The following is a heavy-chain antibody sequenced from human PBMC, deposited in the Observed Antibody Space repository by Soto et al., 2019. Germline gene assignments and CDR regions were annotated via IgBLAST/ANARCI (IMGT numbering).Heavy chain of an antibody. J-gene: IGHJ5*02. CDR1: GFSLSTSGVG. V-gene: IGHV2-5*01. D-gene: IGHD1-26*01. CDR3: AHRELGTRFDP. CDR2: IYWSDDK. Sequence: QITLKESGPTLVKPTQTLTLTCTFSGFSLSTSGVGVGWIRQPPGKALEWLALIYWSDDKRYSPSLKSRLTITKDTSKNQVVLTMSNVDLVDTATYYCAHRELGTRFDPWGQGTLVTVSS.